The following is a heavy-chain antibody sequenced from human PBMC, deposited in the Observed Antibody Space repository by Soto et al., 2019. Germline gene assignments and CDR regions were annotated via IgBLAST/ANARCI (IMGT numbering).Heavy chain of an antibody. CDR2: IKKRVNSDTT. J-gene: IGHJ4*02. CDR3: IRDSMRGGGLDS. CDR1: GFTFSDHH. V-gene: IGHV3-72*01. D-gene: IGHD3-16*01. Sequence: EVQLVESGGGLVQPGGSLRLSCAASGFTFSDHHMDWVRQAPGKGLEWVGRIKKRVNSDTTEYAASVKGRFTIARDDSNNLLTLQMNRLKTEDTALYYCIRDSMRGGGLDSWGQGILVTVSS.